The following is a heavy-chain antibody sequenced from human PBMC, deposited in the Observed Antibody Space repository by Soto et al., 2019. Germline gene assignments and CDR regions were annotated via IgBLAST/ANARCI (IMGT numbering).Heavy chain of an antibody. CDR3: ARVIITATGTSGFDS. Sequence: PSETLSLTCTVSGGSISTYYWSWIRQPPWKGLEWIGYIYYSGSTNYNPSLKSRVTISVDTSKNQFSLKLSSVTAAASAVYYCARVIITATGTSGFDSWGQGTLVTVSS. V-gene: IGHV4-59*01. CDR2: IYYSGST. D-gene: IGHD6-13*01. J-gene: IGHJ4*01. CDR1: GGSISTYY.